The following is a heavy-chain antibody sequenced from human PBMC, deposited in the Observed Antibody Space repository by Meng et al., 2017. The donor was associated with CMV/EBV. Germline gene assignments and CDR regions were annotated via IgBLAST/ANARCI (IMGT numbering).Heavy chain of an antibody. J-gene: IGHJ4*02. D-gene: IGHD6-13*01. V-gene: IGHV1-69*05. CDR3: AREGAAASFDY. Sequence: CNASGGTFSSYAISWVRQAPGQGLEWMGGIIPIFGTANYAQKFQGRVTITTDESTSTAYMELSSLRSEDTAVYYCAREGAAASFDYWGQGTLVTVSS. CDR1: GGTFSSYA. CDR2: IIPIFGTA.